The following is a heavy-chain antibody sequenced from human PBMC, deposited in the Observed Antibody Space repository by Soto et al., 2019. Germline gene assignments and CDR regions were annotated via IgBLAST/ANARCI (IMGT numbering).Heavy chain of an antibody. CDR2: ISYDGSNK. CDR3: APWFGAFEY. Sequence: PVWSLRHSCTASLFTFSSYGMHWVRQAPGKGLEWVAVISYDGSNKYYADSVKGRFTISRDNSKNTLYLQMNSLRAEDTAVYYCAPWFGAFEYWGQGTLVTVSS. CDR1: LFTFSSYG. V-gene: IGHV3-30*03. J-gene: IGHJ4*02. D-gene: IGHD3-10*01.